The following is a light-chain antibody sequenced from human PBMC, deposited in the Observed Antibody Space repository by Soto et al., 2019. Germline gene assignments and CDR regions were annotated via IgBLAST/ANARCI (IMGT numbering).Light chain of an antibody. Sequence: EIVLTQSPATLSLSPGERATLSCRASQSVSSYLAWYQQKPGQAPRLLIYDASNRATGIPARFSGSGSGTEFTLTISSLEPEDFAVYYCQQRSNGPPLFTFGPGTKVDIK. CDR3: QQRSNGPPLFT. CDR1: QSVSSY. V-gene: IGKV3-11*01. CDR2: DAS. J-gene: IGKJ3*01.